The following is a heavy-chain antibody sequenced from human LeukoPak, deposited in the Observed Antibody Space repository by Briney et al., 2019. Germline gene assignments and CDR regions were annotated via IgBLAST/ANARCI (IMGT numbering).Heavy chain of an antibody. CDR3: ARPRLQHNNWFDP. D-gene: IGHD5-24*01. CDR2: INPNSGGT. CDR1: GYTFTGYY. V-gene: IGHV1-2*02. Sequence: ASVKVSCKASGYTFTGYYMHWVRQAPGQGLEWMGWINPNSGGTNYAQKFQGRVTMTRDTSISTAYMELSRLRSDDTAVYYCARPRLQHNNWFDPWGQGTLVTVSS. J-gene: IGHJ5*02.